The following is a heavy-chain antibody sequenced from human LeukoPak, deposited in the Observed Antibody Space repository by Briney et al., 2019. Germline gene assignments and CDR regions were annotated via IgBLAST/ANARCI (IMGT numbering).Heavy chain of an antibody. Sequence: HPGGSLRLSCAASGFTFSTYNMNRVRQAPGKGLEWVSYISSSSSIIYYADSVKGRFTISRDNAKNSLYLQMNSLRDEDTAVYYCARESRVYGDYEDWGQGTLVTVSS. CDR3: ARESRVYGDYED. V-gene: IGHV3-48*02. CDR2: ISSSSSII. D-gene: IGHD4-17*01. CDR1: GFTFSTYN. J-gene: IGHJ4*02.